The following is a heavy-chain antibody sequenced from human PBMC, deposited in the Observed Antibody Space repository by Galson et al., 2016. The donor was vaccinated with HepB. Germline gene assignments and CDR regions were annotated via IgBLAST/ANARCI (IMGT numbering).Heavy chain of an antibody. V-gene: IGHV4-31*03. J-gene: IGHJ1*01. CDR1: GDSITNGDYS. Sequence: TLSLTCTVSGDSITNGDYSWSWIRQHPGQGLEWIGYQYYRGNGYYNPSLKSRVTISVDTSNNQFSLTLKSVTAGDTAVYYCARGDYFETGGVVQQWGQGTLVIVSS. CDR3: ARGDYFETGGVVQQ. CDR2: QYYRGNG. D-gene: IGHD2-8*02.